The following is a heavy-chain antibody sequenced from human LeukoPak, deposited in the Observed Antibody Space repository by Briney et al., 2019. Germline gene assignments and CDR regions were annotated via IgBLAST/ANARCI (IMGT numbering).Heavy chain of an antibody. CDR2: LSGSGGST. Sequence: GGSLRLSCAASGFTFSSYDMSWVRQAPGKGLEWFSALSGSGGSTKYADYVKGRFTSSRDKSKNTLYLQMCSLRAEETAVYYWAKEGRYDYDSSGYLDCWGQGTLVTVSS. CDR3: AKEGRYDYDSSGYLDC. J-gene: IGHJ4*02. V-gene: IGHV3-23*01. CDR1: GFTFSSYD. D-gene: IGHD3-22*01.